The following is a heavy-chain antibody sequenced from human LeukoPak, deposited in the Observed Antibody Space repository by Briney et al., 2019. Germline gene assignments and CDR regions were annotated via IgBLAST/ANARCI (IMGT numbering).Heavy chain of an antibody. CDR1: GFTFSSYA. D-gene: IGHD1-14*01. CDR2: ISYDGSNK. J-gene: IGHJ4*02. V-gene: IGHV3-30*07. CDR3: AKRRGATPGDFDL. Sequence: GRCLRLSCAASGFTFSSYAMHWVRQAPGKGLGWVAVISYDGSNKYYADSVKGRFTVSRDNSKNTLYLQMNSLRAEDTAVYYCAKRRGATPGDFDLWGQGTLVTVSS.